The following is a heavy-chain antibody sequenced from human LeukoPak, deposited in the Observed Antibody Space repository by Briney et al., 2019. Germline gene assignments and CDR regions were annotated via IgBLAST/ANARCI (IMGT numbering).Heavy chain of an antibody. J-gene: IGHJ6*03. Sequence: SETLSLTCAVYGGSFSGYYWSWIRQPPGKGLEWIGEINHSGSTNYNPSLKSRATMSIDTSKNQFSLKLNSVTAADTAVYYCARVKADHYFYYYYMDVWGKGTTVTISS. CDR2: INHSGST. V-gene: IGHV4-34*01. CDR3: ARVKADHYFYYYYMDV. D-gene: IGHD2/OR15-2a*01. CDR1: GGSFSGYY.